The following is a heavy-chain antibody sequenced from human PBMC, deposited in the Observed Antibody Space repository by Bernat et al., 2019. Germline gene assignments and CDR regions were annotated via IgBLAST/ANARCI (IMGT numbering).Heavy chain of an antibody. CDR3: ARIYVWGSYRYRHWFDP. CDR2: IIPIFGTA. J-gene: IGHJ5*02. Sequence: QVQLVQSGAEVKKPGSSVKVSCKASGGTFSSYAISWVRQAPGQGLEWMGGIIPIFGTANHAQKFQGRVTITADESTSTAYMGLSSLRSEDTAVYYCARIYVWGSYRYRHWFDPWGQGTLVTVSS. CDR1: GGTFSSYA. V-gene: IGHV1-69*01. D-gene: IGHD3-16*02.